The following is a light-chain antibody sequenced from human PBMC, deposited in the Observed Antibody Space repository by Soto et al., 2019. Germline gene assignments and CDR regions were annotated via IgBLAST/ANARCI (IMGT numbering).Light chain of an antibody. J-gene: IGLJ1*01. V-gene: IGLV2-14*01. CDR2: EVT. Sequence: QSVGNQPASVSGSHGQSIAISCTDTSSDVGGYDYVSWYQQQPDKAPKLMIYEVTKRPSGVSNRFSGSKSGNTASLAISGLQSEDEDDYYCSSHTSGSTRVFGTGTKVT. CDR1: SSDVGGYDY. CDR3: SSHTSGSTRV.